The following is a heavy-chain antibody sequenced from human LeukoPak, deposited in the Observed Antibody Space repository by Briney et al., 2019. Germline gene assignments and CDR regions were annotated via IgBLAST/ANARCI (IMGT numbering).Heavy chain of an antibody. J-gene: IGHJ6*02. D-gene: IGHD3-3*01. Sequence: ASVTVSCKASGYTFTSYGISWVRQAPGQGLEWMGWISAYNGNTNYAQKLQGRVTMTTDTSTSTAYMELRSLRSDDTAVYYCARALLSSGYFYYYYGMDVWGQGTTVTVSS. CDR1: GYTFTSYG. CDR3: ARALLSSGYFYYYYGMDV. V-gene: IGHV1-18*01. CDR2: ISAYNGNT.